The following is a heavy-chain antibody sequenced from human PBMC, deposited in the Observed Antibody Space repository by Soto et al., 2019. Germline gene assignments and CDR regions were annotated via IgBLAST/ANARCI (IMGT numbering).Heavy chain of an antibody. CDR1: GFTFSNYL. V-gene: IGHV3-64*01. CDR2: ITGNGGST. J-gene: IGHJ4*02. Sequence: EVQLVESGGGLVQPGGSLRLSCAASGFTFSNYLMHWVRQAPGKGLEYVSAITGNGGSTYYANSVKGRFIISRDNSKTTLYLQMGSLRADDMAIYYCATLNYYDSPGVYWGRGTLVTVSS. D-gene: IGHD3-22*01. CDR3: ATLNYYDSPGVY.